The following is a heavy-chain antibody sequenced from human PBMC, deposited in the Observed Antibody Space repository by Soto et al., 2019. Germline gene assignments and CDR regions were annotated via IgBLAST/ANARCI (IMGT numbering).Heavy chain of an antibody. CDR1: GFTFSNYA. V-gene: IGHV3-64*01. CDR2: ISSHGGST. D-gene: IGHD5-12*01. CDR3: ARRDGYNFDY. J-gene: IGHJ4*02. Sequence: EVQLVESGGGLVQPGGSLRLSCAASGFTFSNYAMHWFRQAPGKGLEYVSAISSHGGSTYYANSVKGRFTISRDNSKNTLYLQMGSLRAEDMAVYYCARRDGYNFDYWGQGTLVTVSS.